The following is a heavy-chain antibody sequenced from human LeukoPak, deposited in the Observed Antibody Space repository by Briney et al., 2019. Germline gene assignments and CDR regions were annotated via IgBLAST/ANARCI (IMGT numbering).Heavy chain of an antibody. D-gene: IGHD3-22*01. J-gene: IGHJ5*02. V-gene: IGHV3-53*01. Sequence: GGSLRLSCAASGFTVSSNYMSWVRQAPGKGLEWVSVIYSGGSTYYADSVKGRFTISRDNSKNTLYLQMNSLRAEDTAVYYCARDPEYYDSSGYYYRWGQGTLVTVSS. CDR1: GFTVSSNY. CDR3: ARDPEYYDSSGYYYR. CDR2: IYSGGST.